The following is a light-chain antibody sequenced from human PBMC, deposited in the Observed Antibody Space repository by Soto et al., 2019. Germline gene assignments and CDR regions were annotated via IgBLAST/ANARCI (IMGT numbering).Light chain of an antibody. Sequence: QSALTQPASVSGSPGQSITISCTGTSSDVGDYNYVSWYQQHPGKAPKLMISEVSNRPSGVSNRFSGSKSGNTASLTISGLQAEDEADYYCGSYTSSSTYVFGSGTKLTVL. CDR1: SSDVGDYNY. J-gene: IGLJ1*01. CDR3: GSYTSSSTYV. CDR2: EVS. V-gene: IGLV2-14*01.